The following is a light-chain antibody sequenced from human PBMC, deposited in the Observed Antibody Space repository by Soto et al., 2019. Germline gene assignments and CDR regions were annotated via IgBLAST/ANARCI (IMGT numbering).Light chain of an antibody. J-gene: IGKJ1*01. CDR2: GAS. CDR1: QSVSSSY. Sequence: EIVLTQSPGTLSLSPGERATLSCRASQSVSSSYLAGYQQKPGQAPRLLIYGASSRATGIPDRFSGSGSGTAFPLPISRLEPEDFAGHNCRQYGSSPSTFGQGTKV. V-gene: IGKV3-20*01. CDR3: RQYGSSPST.